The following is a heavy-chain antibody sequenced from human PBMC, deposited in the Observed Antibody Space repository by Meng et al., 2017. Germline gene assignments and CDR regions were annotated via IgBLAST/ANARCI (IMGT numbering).Heavy chain of an antibody. D-gene: IGHD3-10*01. V-gene: IGHV3-30*04. CDR1: GFTFSSYA. Sequence: LSLTCAASGFTFSSYAMHWVRQAPGKGLEWVAVISYDGSNKYYADSVKGRFTISRDKSKNTLYLQMNSLRAEDTAVYYCARKGSGSYYNPKQPDAFDIWGQGTMVTVSS. CDR2: ISYDGSNK. J-gene: IGHJ3*02. CDR3: ARKGSGSYYNPKQPDAFDI.